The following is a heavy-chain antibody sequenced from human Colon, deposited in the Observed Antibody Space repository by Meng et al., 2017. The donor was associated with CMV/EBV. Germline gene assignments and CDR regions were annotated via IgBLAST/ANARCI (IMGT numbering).Heavy chain of an antibody. CDR1: GFAFSSYS. Sequence: SCVASGFAFSSYSMHWVRQAPGKGLEWVANIKQDGSEKYYVDSVKGRFTISRDNAKNSLYLQMNSLRAEDTAIYYCARDGVVVLGATRDWGQGTLVTVSS. CDR3: ARDGVVVLGATRD. CDR2: IKQDGSEK. J-gene: IGHJ4*02. D-gene: IGHD2-15*01. V-gene: IGHV3-7*03.